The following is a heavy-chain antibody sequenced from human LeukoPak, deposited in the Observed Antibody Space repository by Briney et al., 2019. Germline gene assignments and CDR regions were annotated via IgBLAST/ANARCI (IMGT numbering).Heavy chain of an antibody. V-gene: IGHV4-59*08. J-gene: IGHJ4*02. CDR1: GGSISSYY. CDR2: IYYSGST. Sequence: TSETLSLTCTVSGGSISSYYWSWIRQPPGKGLEWIGYIYYSGSTNYNPSLKSRVTISVDTSKNQFSLKLSSVTAADTAVYYCARPAYDYVWGSYRLLPYYFDYWGQGTLVTVSS. D-gene: IGHD3-16*02. CDR3: ARPAYDYVWGSYRLLPYYFDY.